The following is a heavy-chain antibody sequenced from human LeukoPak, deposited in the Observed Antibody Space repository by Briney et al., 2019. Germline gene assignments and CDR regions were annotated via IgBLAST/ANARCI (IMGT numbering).Heavy chain of an antibody. CDR1: GFTFSSYS. CDR3: AREVSYYDSSGMDV. CDR2: ISSSSSYI. Sequence: PGGSLRLSCAASGFTFSSYSMNRVRQAPGKGLEWVSSISSSSSYIYYADSVKGRFTISRDNAKNSLYLQMNSLRAEDTAVYYCAREVSYYDSSGMDVWGQGTTVTVSS. D-gene: IGHD3-22*01. V-gene: IGHV3-21*01. J-gene: IGHJ6*02.